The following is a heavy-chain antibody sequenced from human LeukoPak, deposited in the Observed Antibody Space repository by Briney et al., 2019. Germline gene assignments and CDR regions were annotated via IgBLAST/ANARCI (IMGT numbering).Heavy chain of an antibody. Sequence: GGSLRLSCAASGFTFSSYAMSWVRQAPGKGLEWVSAISGSGGSTYYLDSVKGRFTISRDNSKNTLYLQMNSLRAEDTAVYYCARSLSSRFSGPRRPYYFDYWGQGTLVTVSS. J-gene: IGHJ4*02. V-gene: IGHV3-23*01. CDR3: ARSLSSRFSGPRRPYYFDY. D-gene: IGHD3-16*02. CDR1: GFTFSSYA. CDR2: ISGSGGST.